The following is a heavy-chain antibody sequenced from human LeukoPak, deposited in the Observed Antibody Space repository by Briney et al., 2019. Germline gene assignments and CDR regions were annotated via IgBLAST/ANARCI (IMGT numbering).Heavy chain of an antibody. J-gene: IGHJ5*02. CDR2: INPNSGGT. V-gene: IGHV1-2*02. D-gene: IGHD3-22*01. CDR3: ARDFGMIVVVTRSWFDP. Sequence: GASVKVSCKASGYTFTGYYMHWVRQAPGQGLEWMGWINPNSGGTNYAQKFQGRVTMTRDTSISTAYMELSRLRSDDTAVYYCARDFGMIVVVTRSWFDPWGQGTLVTVSS. CDR1: GYTFTGYY.